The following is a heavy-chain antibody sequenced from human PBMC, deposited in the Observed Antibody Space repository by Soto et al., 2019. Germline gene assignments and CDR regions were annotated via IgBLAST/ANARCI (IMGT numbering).Heavy chain of an antibody. CDR1: AFTFSSYR. CDR3: ASVTPSSGLCRYYYGIDV. V-gene: IGHV3-21*01. D-gene: IGHD6-19*01. CDR2: ISSSSIYI. J-gene: IGHJ6*02. Sequence: WSLRLSCAASAFTFSSYRMNWVRQAPGKGLEWVSSISSSSIYIYYADSVKGRFTISRDNAKNSLYLQMHSLRAEDTAGYYCASVTPSSGLCRYYYGIDVWGQRTMGTGSS.